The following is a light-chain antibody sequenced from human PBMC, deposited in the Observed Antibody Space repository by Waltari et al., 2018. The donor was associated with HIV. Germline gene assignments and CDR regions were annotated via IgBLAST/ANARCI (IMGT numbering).Light chain of an antibody. CDR3: QQYNNWPRT. CDR1: QSISSN. J-gene: IGKJ1*01. CDR2: EAS. Sequence: EVVMTQSPGTLSVSPGERATLSCRAGQSISSNLAWYQQKPGQAPRLLLYEASTGATGVPARFICSGLGTDFTLIITSLQFEDVAVYYCQQYNNWPRTFGQGTKVEF. V-gene: IGKV3-15*01.